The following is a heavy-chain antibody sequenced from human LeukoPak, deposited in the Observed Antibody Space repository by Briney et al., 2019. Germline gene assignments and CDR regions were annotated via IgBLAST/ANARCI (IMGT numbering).Heavy chain of an antibody. V-gene: IGHV7-4-1*02. CDR3: AREIFKYYYDSSGYCDY. CDR1: GYTFTSYA. Sequence: ASVKVSCKASGYTFTSYAMNWVRQAPGQGLEWMGWINTNTGNPTYAQGFTGRFVFSLDTSVSTAYLQISSLKAEDTAVYYCAREIFKYYYDSSGYCDYWGQGTLVTVSS. D-gene: IGHD3-22*01. CDR2: INTNTGNP. J-gene: IGHJ4*02.